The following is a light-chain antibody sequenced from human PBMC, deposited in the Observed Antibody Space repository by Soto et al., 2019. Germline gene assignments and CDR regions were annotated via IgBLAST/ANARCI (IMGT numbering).Light chain of an antibody. CDR1: RTISNW. J-gene: IGKJ2*01. V-gene: IGKV1-5*03. CDR3: QQYDSYPYT. Sequence: DIQMTQSPSTLSASVGDRVTITCRASRTISNWLAWYQQKPGKAPKLLIYKASSLQSSVPSRLSGGGSGTEFTLIISSLQPDDFATYYCQQYDSYPYTFGPGTKLEIK. CDR2: KAS.